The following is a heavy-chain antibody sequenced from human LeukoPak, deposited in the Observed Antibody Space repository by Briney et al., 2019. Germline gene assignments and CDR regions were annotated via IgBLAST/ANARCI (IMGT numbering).Heavy chain of an antibody. J-gene: IGHJ3*02. CDR3: AKRPAVAAPRLDAFDI. Sequence: GGSLRLSCAASGFTFSSYGMHWVRQAPGKGLEWVTFIRFDGSNKYYADSVKGRFTISRDNSKNTLYLQMNSLRTEDTAVYYCAKRPAVAAPRLDAFDIWGQGTMVTVSS. CDR2: IRFDGSNK. CDR1: GFTFSSYG. V-gene: IGHV3-30*02. D-gene: IGHD6-19*01.